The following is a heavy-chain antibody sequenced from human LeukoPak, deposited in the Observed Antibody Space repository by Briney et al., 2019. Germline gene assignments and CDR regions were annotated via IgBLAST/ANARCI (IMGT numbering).Heavy chain of an antibody. CDR3: AKGSYYDSSGSFYFDY. D-gene: IGHD3-22*01. Sequence: GGSLRLSCAASGFSVSSNYMSWVRQAPGKGLEWVSGISGSGDNTYYADSVKGRFTISRDNSKNTLYVQVNSLGTEDTAAYYCAKGSYYDSSGSFYFDYWGQGTLVTVSS. CDR1: GFSVSSNY. V-gene: IGHV3-23*01. CDR2: ISGSGDNT. J-gene: IGHJ4*02.